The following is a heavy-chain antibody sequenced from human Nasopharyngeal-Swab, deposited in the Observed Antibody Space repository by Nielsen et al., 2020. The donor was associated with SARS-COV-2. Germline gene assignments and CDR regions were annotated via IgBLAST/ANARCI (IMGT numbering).Heavy chain of an antibody. J-gene: IGHJ4*02. CDR2: IWYDGSNK. CDR1: GFTFSSYG. D-gene: IGHD3-10*01. CDR3: AKDCCPLLWSGELLSPPDY. V-gene: IGHV3-30*02. Sequence: GESLKISCAASGFTFSSYGMHWVRQAPGKGLEWVAVIWYDGSNKYYADSVKGRFTISRDNSKNTLYLQMNSLRAEDTAVYYCAKDCCPLLWSGELLSPPDYWGQGTLVTVSS.